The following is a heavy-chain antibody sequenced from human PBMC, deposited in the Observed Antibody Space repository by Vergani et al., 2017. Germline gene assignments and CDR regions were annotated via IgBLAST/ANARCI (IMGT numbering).Heavy chain of an antibody. CDR3: ARAYTAMGTYYYVYGMDV. D-gene: IGHD5-18*01. CDR1: GGTFSSYA. CDR2: IIPILGIA. J-gene: IGHJ6*02. Sequence: QVQLVQSGAEVKKPGSSVKVSCKASGGTFSSYAISWVRQAPGQGLEWMGRIIPILGIANYAQKFQGRVTITADKSTSTAYMELSSLRSEDTAVNDGARAYTAMGTYYYVYGMDVWGQGTTVTVSS. V-gene: IGHV1-69*04.